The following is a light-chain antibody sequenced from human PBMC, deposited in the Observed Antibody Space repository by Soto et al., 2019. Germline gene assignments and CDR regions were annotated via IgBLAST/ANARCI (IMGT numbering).Light chain of an antibody. J-gene: IGLJ1*01. CDR1: SSNIGAGYD. CDR2: GNS. V-gene: IGLV1-40*01. CDR3: QSYDSSLSGSDV. Sequence: QSALTQPPSVSGAPGQRVTISCTGSSSNIGAGYDVHWCQQLPGTAPKLLIYGNSNRPSGVPDRFSGSKSGTSASLAITGLQAEDEADYYCQSYDSSLSGSDVFGTGTKVTVL.